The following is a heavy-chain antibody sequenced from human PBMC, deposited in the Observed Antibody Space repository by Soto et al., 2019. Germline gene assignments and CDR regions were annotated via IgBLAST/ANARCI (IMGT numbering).Heavy chain of an antibody. V-gene: IGHV3-9*01. D-gene: IGHD6-19*01. CDR3: TKDMDDTSGWYGMDS. J-gene: IGHJ4*02. Sequence: EVQLVESGGDLVQPGRSLRLSCAASGFTLEDYAMHWVRQAPGKGLEWVSSISWNSDSIGYADSVRGRFTISRDNAKNSLYLQMNSLRGEDTALYYCTKDMDDTSGWYGMDSWGQGTLVTVSS. CDR2: ISWNSDSI. CDR1: GFTLEDYA.